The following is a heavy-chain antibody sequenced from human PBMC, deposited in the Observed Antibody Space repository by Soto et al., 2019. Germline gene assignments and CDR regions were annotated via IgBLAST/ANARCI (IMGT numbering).Heavy chain of an antibody. CDR2: IKQDGSEK. CDR3: ARDRGLYYDSSGYYSFSGAFDI. CDR1: GFTFSSYW. J-gene: IGHJ3*02. Sequence: GWSLRLSCAASGFTFSSYWMSWVRQAPGKGLEWVANIKQDGSEKYYVDSVKGRFTISRDNAKNSLYLQMNSLRAEDTAVYYCARDRGLYYDSSGYYSFSGAFDIWGQGTMVTVSS. V-gene: IGHV3-7*03. D-gene: IGHD3-22*01.